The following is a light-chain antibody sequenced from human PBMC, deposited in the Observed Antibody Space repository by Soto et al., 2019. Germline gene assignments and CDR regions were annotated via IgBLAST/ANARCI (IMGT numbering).Light chain of an antibody. J-gene: IGKJ2*01. CDR2: AAS. CDR1: QSISSY. V-gene: IGKV1-39*01. Sequence: DIQMTQSPSSLSASVGDRVTITSRASQSISSYLNWYQQKPGKAPKLLIYAASSLQSGVPSRFSGSGSGTDFTLTISSLQPEDFATYYCQQSYSTPPWTFGQGTKLEIK. CDR3: QQSYSTPPWT.